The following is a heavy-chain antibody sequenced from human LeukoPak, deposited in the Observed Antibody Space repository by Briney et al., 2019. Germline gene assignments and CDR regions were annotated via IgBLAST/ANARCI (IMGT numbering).Heavy chain of an antibody. CDR3: ASKRGVTAIPSYYYYGMDV. CDR1: GFTFSSYA. Sequence: GGSLRLSCAASGFTFSSYAMHWVRRAPGKGLEWVAVISYDGSNKYYTDSVKGRFTISRNNSKNTLYLQMNSLRAEDTAVSYCASKRGVTAIPSYYYYGMDVWGQGTTVTVSS. J-gene: IGHJ6*02. CDR2: ISYDGSNK. V-gene: IGHV3-30*04. D-gene: IGHD2-21*02.